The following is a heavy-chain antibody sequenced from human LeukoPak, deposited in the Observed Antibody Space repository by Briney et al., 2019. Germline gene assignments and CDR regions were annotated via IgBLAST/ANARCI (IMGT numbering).Heavy chain of an antibody. CDR1: GYSISSGYY. V-gene: IGHV4-38-2*02. CDR2: IYHSGST. CDR3: ARELPGVVLYFDY. Sequence: PSETLSLTCAVSGYSISSGYYWGWIRQPPGKGLEWIGSIYHSGSTYYNPSLKSRVTISVDTSKNQFSLKLSSVTAADTAVYYCARELPGVVLYFDYWGQGTLVTVSS. J-gene: IGHJ4*02. D-gene: IGHD3-16*01.